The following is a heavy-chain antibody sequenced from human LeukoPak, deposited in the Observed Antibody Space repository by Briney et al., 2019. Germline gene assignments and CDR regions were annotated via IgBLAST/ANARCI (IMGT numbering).Heavy chain of an antibody. D-gene: IGHD3-10*01. CDR3: ARPAGAQLWFGELPNNWFDP. V-gene: IGHV4-34*01. CDR1: GGSFSGYY. CDR2: INHSGST. Sequence: PSETLSLTCAVYGGSFSGYYWSWIRQPPGKGLEWIGEINHSGSTNYNPSLKSRVTISVDTSKNQFSLKLSSVTAADTAVYYCARPAGAQLWFGELPNNWFDPWGQGTLVTVSS. J-gene: IGHJ5*02.